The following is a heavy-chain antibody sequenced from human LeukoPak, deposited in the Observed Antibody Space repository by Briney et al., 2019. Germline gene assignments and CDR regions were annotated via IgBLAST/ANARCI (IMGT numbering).Heavy chain of an antibody. J-gene: IGHJ3*02. V-gene: IGHV3-21*01. CDR1: GFTFSSYS. CDR2: ISSSSSYI. CDR3: ANNYDFWSGYLGDAFDI. Sequence: GGSLRLSCAASGFTFSSYSMNWVRQAPGKGLEWVSSISSSSSYIYYADSVKGRFTISRDNAKNTLYLQMNSLRAEDTAVYYCANNYDFWSGYLGDAFDIWGQGTMVTVSS. D-gene: IGHD3-3*01.